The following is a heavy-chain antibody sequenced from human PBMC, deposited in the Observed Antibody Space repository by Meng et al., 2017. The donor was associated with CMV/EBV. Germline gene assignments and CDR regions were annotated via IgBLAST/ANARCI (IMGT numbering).Heavy chain of an antibody. J-gene: IGHJ4*02. CDR1: GYSFTSYW. Sequence: GESLKISCKGSGYSFTSYWIGWVRQMPGKGLEWMGIIYPGDSDTRYSPSFQGQVTISADKSISTAYLQWSSLKASDTAMYYCARHERPDTIAVANPTALDYWGQGTLVTVSS. D-gene: IGHD6-19*01. CDR2: IYPGDSDT. V-gene: IGHV5-51*01. CDR3: ARHERPDTIAVANPTALDY.